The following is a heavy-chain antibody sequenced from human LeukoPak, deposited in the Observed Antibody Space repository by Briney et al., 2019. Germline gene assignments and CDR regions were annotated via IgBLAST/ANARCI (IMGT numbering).Heavy chain of an antibody. CDR2: IYYSGGT. Sequence: SETLSLTCTVSGGSISSYYWSWIRQPPGKGPEWIGYIYYSGGTNYNPSLKSRVTISVDTSKNQFSLKLSSVTAADTAVYYCARLYDSSGYYDYWGQGTLVTVSS. D-gene: IGHD3-22*01. CDR3: ARLYDSSGYYDY. V-gene: IGHV4-59*01. J-gene: IGHJ4*02. CDR1: GGSISSYY.